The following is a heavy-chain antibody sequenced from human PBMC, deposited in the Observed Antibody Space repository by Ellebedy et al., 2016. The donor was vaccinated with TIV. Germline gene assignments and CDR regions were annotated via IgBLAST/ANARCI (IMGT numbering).Heavy chain of an antibody. V-gene: IGHV3-30-3*01. Sequence: PGGSLRLSCAASGFTFNIFDMHWVRQAPGKGLEWVAVISHDGTKKYYADSVKGRFTISRDNPKNTLYLQMNSLGPDDTAVYYCARARCSNSDCYIPGYWGQGTLVTVSS. CDR3: ARARCSNSDCYIPGY. CDR1: GFTFNIFD. CDR2: ISHDGTKK. J-gene: IGHJ4*02. D-gene: IGHD2-21*02.